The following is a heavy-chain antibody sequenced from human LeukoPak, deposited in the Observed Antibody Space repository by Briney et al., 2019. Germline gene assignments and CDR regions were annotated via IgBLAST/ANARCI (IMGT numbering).Heavy chain of an antibody. CDR1: GDSVSSNIAA. V-gene: IGHV6-1*01. CDR3: ARDLVVARGGDAFDI. J-gene: IGHJ3*02. Sequence: SQTLSLTCVISGDSVSSNIAAWTWIRQSPSRGLEWLGRTYYRSRWFYEYAVSVKGRITINLDTSKNQLSLEMNSVIPEDTAVYYCARDLVVARGGDAFDIWGQGTRVTVSS. D-gene: IGHD2-15*01. CDR2: TYYRSRWFY.